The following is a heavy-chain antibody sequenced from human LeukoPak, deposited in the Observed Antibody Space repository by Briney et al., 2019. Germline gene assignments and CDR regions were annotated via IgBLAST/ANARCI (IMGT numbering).Heavy chain of an antibody. Sequence: PSETLSLTCTVSGGSISSSSYYWGWIRQPPGKGLEWIGSIYYSGSTYYNPSLKSRVTISVDTSKNQFSLKLSSVTAADTAVYYCARVTLLGYSYGVDAFDIWGQGTMVTVSS. CDR2: IYYSGST. V-gene: IGHV4-39*07. CDR1: GGSISSSSYY. J-gene: IGHJ3*02. CDR3: ARVTLLGYSYGVDAFDI. D-gene: IGHD5-18*01.